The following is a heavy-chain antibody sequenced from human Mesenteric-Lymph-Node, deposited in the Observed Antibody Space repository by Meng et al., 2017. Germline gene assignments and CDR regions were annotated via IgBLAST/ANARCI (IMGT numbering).Heavy chain of an antibody. D-gene: IGHD5-18*01. J-gene: IGHJ4*02. CDR3: ARDTPGLLFDY. CDR2: ISSSSNYI. V-gene: IGHV3-21*01. Sequence: EVQLVESGGGLVKPGGSLRRSCAASGFTFSSYTMNWVRRAPGKGLEWVSSISSSSNYIYSADSVKGRFTTSRDNAKNSLYLQMNSLRAEDTAVYYCARDTPGLLFDYWGQGTLVTVSS. CDR1: GFTFSSYT.